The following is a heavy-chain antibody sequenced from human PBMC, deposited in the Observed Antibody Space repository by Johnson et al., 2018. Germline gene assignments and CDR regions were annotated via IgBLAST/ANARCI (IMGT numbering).Heavy chain of an antibody. CDR2: IYYSGGT. CDR1: SGSISSYY. V-gene: IGHV4-59*01. J-gene: IGHJ4*02. CDR3: ARYSSSVSLDY. D-gene: IGHD6-6*01. Sequence: QVQLQESGPGLVKPSETLSLTCTVSSGSISSYYWNWIRQPPGKGLEWIGYIYYSGGTNYNPSLKSRVTIAVDTSKRQFPLKLSSVTAADTAVYYCARYSSSVSLDYWGQGTLVTVSS.